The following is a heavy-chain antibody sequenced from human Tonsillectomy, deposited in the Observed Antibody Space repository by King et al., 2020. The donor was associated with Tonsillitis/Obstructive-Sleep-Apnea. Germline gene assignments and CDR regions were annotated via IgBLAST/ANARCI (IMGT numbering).Heavy chain of an antibody. CDR3: AHTYSTPYYFDS. Sequence: TLKESGPTLVKPTQTLTLTCTFSGLSLTTSELGVGWIRQPPGKALEWLALIYWDDDKRYSPSLRRRLTITKDTSKNQVVLTMTNMDPVDTATYYCAHTYSTPYYFDSWGQGSLVTVSS. D-gene: IGHD6-13*01. CDR2: IYWDDDK. V-gene: IGHV2-5*02. J-gene: IGHJ4*02. CDR1: GLSLTTSELG.